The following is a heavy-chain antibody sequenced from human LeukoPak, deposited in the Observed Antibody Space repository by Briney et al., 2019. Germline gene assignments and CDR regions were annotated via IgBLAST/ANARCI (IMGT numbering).Heavy chain of an antibody. CDR1: GYTFTSYY. D-gene: IGHD6-19*01. CDR3: ARVGSGWTELDY. CDR2: INPSGGST. Sequence: ASVKVSCKASGYTFTSYYMHWVRQAPGRGLEWMGIINPSGGSTSYAQKFQGRVTMTRDTSTSTVYMELSSLRSEDTAVYYCARVGSGWTELDYWGQGALVTVSS. J-gene: IGHJ4*02. V-gene: IGHV1-46*01.